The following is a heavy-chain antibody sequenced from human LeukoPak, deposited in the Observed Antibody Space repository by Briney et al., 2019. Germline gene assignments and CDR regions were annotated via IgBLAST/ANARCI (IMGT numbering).Heavy chain of an antibody. CDR1: GVSLRAYW. Sequence: PGGSLRLSCAASGVSLRAYWVTWVRHAPGKGLEWVANINRDGSVIHYVDSVKGRFTVSRDNAKNTLYLQMNSLRVEDTAVYYCARGLRGYSFCDYWGQGTLVTASS. V-gene: IGHV3-7*04. D-gene: IGHD5-18*01. J-gene: IGHJ4*02. CDR3: ARGLRGYSFCDY. CDR2: INRDGSVI.